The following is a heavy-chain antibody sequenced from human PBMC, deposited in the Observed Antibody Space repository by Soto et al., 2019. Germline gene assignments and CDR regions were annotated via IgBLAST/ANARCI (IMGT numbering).Heavy chain of an antibody. CDR3: ARSRGDEYHWFDYGMDV. CDR1: GGTSRNRDYY. V-gene: IGHV4-30-4*01. D-gene: IGHD1-1*01. J-gene: IGHJ6*02. CDR2: IYLSGPT. Sequence: SETLSLSSTVFGGTSRNRDYYWSFILQTPGRGLELIGSIYLSGPTHNNTSLKRPVSVSIVTPKNQFSLKLTSVTAANTAVYYCARSRGDEYHWFDYGMDVWGQGTTVTVSS.